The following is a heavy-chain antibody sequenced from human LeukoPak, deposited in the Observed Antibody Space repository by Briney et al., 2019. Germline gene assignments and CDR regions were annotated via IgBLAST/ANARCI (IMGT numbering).Heavy chain of an antibody. J-gene: IGHJ4*01. CDR2: IYYSGST. CDR1: GGSISSYY. Sequence: PSETLSLTCTVSGGSISSYYWSWIRQPPGKGLEWIGDIYYSGSTNYNPSLKSRVTISVDTSKNQFSLKLSAVTAADTAVYYCARDEYDRLAGSHHGFCGRGHGVLVS. V-gene: IGHV4-59*01. D-gene: IGHD3-9*01. CDR3: ARDEYDRLAGSHHGFCG.